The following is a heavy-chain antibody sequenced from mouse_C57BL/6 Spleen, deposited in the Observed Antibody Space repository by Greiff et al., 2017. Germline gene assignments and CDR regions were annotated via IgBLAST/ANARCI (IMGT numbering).Heavy chain of an antibody. CDR2: IDPATGNT. CDR1: GFTIKNTY. D-gene: IGHD3-2*02. J-gene: IGHJ3*01. CDR3: ASGGFRGFAY. Sequence: EVQLQQSVAELVRPGASVKLSCTASGFTIKNTYMHWVKQRPEQGLEWIGRIDPATGNTNYAPKFQGKATITADTSSNTAYLQLSVLTSEDTANYYCASGGFRGFAYWGQGTLVTVSA. V-gene: IGHV14-3*01.